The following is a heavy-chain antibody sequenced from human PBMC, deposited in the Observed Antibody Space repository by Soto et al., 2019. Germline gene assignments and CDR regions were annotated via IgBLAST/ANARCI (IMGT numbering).Heavy chain of an antibody. Sequence: ASETLSLTCAVYGGSFSGYYWSWIRQPPGKGLEWIGEINPSGSTNYNPSLKSRVTTSVHTSKNQFSLKLTSVTAADTAVFYCERAYRRAIQDYCGQGTLVAVSS. CDR3: ERAYRRAIQDY. CDR2: INPSGST. V-gene: IGHV4-34*01. CDR1: GGSFSGYY. J-gene: IGHJ4*02. D-gene: IGHD3-3*01.